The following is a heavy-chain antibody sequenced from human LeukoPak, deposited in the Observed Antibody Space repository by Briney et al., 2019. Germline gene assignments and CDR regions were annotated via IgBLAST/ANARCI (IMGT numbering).Heavy chain of an antibody. J-gene: IGHJ4*02. Sequence: ASVKVSCKASGYTFTSYAMNWVRQAPGQGLEWMGWINTNTGNPTYAQGFTGRFVFSLDTSVSTAYLQISSLKAEDTAVYYCARGDLLGYGDYLPFDYWGQGTLVTVSS. D-gene: IGHD4-17*01. CDR1: GYTFTSYA. CDR3: ARGDLLGYGDYLPFDY. CDR2: INTNTGNP. V-gene: IGHV7-4-1*02.